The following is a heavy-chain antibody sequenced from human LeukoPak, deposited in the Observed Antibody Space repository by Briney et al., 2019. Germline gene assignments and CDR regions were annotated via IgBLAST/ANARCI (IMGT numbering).Heavy chain of an antibody. CDR2: INPNSGGT. D-gene: IGHD3-22*01. CDR1: GYTFTGHY. J-gene: IGHJ3*02. V-gene: IGHV1-2*02. CDR3: AREYYYDSSGLSDAFDI. Sequence: ASVKVSCKASGYTFTGHYMHWVRQAPGQGLEWMGWINPNSGGTNYAQKFQGRVTMTRDTSISTAYMELSRLRSDDTAVYYCAREYYYDSSGLSDAFDIRGQGTMVTVSS.